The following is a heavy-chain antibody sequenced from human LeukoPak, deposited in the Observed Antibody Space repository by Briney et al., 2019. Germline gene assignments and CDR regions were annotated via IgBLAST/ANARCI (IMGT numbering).Heavy chain of an antibody. Sequence: GGSLRLSCAASGFTFSSYAMSWVRRAPGKGLEWVSSTSGSGDNTYYADSVKGRFTISRDNSKNTLYPQMNSLRAEDTAVYYCARRRDSAFDYWGQGTLVTVSS. CDR3: ARRRDSAFDY. J-gene: IGHJ4*02. V-gene: IGHV3-23*01. CDR2: TSGSGDNT. CDR1: GFTFSSYA. D-gene: IGHD4-11*01.